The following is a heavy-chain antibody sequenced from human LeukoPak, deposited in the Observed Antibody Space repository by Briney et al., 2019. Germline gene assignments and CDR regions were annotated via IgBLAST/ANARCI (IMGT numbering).Heavy chain of an antibody. CDR2: INHSGST. CDR3: ARAGPHLRYFDWLRRFFDY. Sequence: TASETLSLTCAVYGGSFSGYYWSWIRQPPGKGLEWIGEINHSGSTNYNPSLKSRVTISVDTSKNQFSLKLSSVTAADTAVYYCARAGPHLRYFDWLRRFFDYWGQGTLVTVSS. D-gene: IGHD3-9*01. V-gene: IGHV4-34*01. J-gene: IGHJ4*02. CDR1: GGSFSGYY.